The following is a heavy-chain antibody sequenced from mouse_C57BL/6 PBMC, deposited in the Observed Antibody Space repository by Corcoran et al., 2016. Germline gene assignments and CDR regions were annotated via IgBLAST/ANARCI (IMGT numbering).Heavy chain of an antibody. D-gene: IGHD3-3*01. CDR1: GYTFTTYG. V-gene: IGHV9-3*01. Sequence: QIQLVQSGPELKKPGETVKISCKASGYTFTTYGMSWVKQAPGKGLKWMGWINTYSGVPTYADDFKGRFAFSLETSASTAYLQINNLKNEDTATYFCARLGQPPYYYAMDYWGQGTSVTVSS. J-gene: IGHJ4*01. CDR2: INTYSGVP. CDR3: ARLGQPPYYYAMDY.